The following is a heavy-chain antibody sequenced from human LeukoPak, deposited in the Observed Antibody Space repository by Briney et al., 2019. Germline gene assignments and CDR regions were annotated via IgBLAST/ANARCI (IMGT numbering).Heavy chain of an antibody. D-gene: IGHD2-15*01. Sequence: GASVKVSCKASGYTFTDYYIHWVRQAPGQGLEWMGRINPNTGDTNYAQKFQARVTMTRDTSISTAYMELSRLRSDDTAVYYCARSRYCSGGSCYENWYFDLWGRGTLVTVSS. CDR1: GYTFTDYY. J-gene: IGHJ2*01. CDR2: INPNTGDT. V-gene: IGHV1-2*06. CDR3: ARSRYCSGGSCYENWYFDL.